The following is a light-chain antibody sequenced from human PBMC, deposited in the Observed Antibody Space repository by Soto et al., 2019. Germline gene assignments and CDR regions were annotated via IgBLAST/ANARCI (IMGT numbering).Light chain of an antibody. J-gene: IGKJ1*01. CDR1: QSISDT. CDR3: RQYNNWPCT. Sequence: EILITQSPATLSVLPGGRATLSCMASQSISDTLAWNQQKPGQAPMLLIYGTSKRATRFPARFSGSGSGTDFTLTISSLQSEDFAVYYCRQYNNWPCTFGQGTKVDFK. V-gene: IGKV3-15*01. CDR2: GTS.